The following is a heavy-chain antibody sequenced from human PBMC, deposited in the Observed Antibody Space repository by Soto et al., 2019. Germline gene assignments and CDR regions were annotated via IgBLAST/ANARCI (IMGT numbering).Heavy chain of an antibody. CDR1: GFTFSSYN. V-gene: IGHV3-21*01. CDR3: ARDGHSSGWNPDAFDI. J-gene: IGHJ3*02. D-gene: IGHD6-19*01. CDR2: SSSSSNYI. Sequence: GGSLRLSCAASGFTFSSYNMNWVRQAPGKGLEWVSFSSSSSNYIYYADSVKGRFTISRDNAKNPLYLQMNTLGADDTAVYYCARDGHSSGWNPDAFDIWGQGTMVTVSS.